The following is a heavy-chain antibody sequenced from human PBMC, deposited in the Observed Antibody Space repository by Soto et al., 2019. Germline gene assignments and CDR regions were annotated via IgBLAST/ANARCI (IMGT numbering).Heavy chain of an antibody. D-gene: IGHD6-13*01. Sequence: QLQLQESGPGLVKPSETLSLTCTVSGGSISSFSYYWGWIRQPPGKGLEWIGSIYYSGSTYYNPSLKSRVTISVDTSKNQFSLKLSSVTAADTAVYYCARHGGIGAAGTQNWFDPWGQGTLVTVSS. CDR2: IYYSGST. CDR3: ARHGGIGAAGTQNWFDP. J-gene: IGHJ5*02. V-gene: IGHV4-39*01. CDR1: GGSISSFSYY.